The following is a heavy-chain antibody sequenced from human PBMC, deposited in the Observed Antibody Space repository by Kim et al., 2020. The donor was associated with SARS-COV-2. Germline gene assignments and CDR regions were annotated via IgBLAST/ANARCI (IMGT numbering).Heavy chain of an antibody. V-gene: IGHV3-15*01. CDR3: TTDFRWGTAMAHNYYYYYGMDV. Sequence: GGSLRLSCAASGFTFSNAWMSWVRQAPGKGLEWVGRIKSKTDGGTTDYAAPVKGRFTISRDDSKNTLYLQMNSLKTEDTAVYYCTTDFRWGTAMAHNYYYYYGMDVWGQGTTVTVSS. D-gene: IGHD5-18*01. CDR2: IKSKTDGGTT. CDR1: GFTFSNAW. J-gene: IGHJ6*02.